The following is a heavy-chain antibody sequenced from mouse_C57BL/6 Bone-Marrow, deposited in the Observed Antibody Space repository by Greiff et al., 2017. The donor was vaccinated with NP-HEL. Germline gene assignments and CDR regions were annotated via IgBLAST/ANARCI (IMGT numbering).Heavy chain of an antibody. CDR2: ISSGSSTI. Sequence: DVKLVESGGGLVKPGGSLKLSCAASGFTFSDYGMHWVRQAPEKGLEWVAYISSGSSTIYYADTVKGRFTISRDNAKNTLFLQMTSLRSEDTAMYYCAKDYDAGGYFDVWGTGTTVTVSS. V-gene: IGHV5-17*01. CDR1: GFTFSDYG. CDR3: AKDYDAGGYFDV. D-gene: IGHD2-4*01. J-gene: IGHJ1*03.